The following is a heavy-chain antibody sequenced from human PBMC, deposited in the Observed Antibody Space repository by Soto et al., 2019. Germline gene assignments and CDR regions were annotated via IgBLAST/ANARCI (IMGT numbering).Heavy chain of an antibody. J-gene: IGHJ5*02. V-gene: IGHV4-34*01. Sequence: SETLSLTCAVSGGSFRGFYWTLIRQSPGKGLEWLGDINHVGITNYNPSLKSRVSIPVDTSKSQLSLRLSSVAVADTAVYYCVRGSLYNFDSSGTELWFDPWGQGALVTVSS. CDR3: VRGSLYNFDSSGTELWFDP. CDR1: GGSFRGFY. D-gene: IGHD6-19*01. CDR2: INHVGIT.